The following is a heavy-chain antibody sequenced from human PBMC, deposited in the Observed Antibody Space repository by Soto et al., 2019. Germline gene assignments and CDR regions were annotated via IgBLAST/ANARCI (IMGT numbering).Heavy chain of an antibody. J-gene: IGHJ4*02. Sequence: QVQLQESGPGLVKPSQTLSLTCTVSGASIKNSDGYYWSWLRQRAGKGLEWIGFIYQRGSTDYNPYTRVRVTMSVDTSTNQFSFKLLSVSAADTAVYYCARDFSCDGDCNGYFDHWGQGPLVTVSS. CDR3: ARDFSCDGDCNGYFDH. CDR2: IYQRGST. CDR1: GASIKNSDGYY. V-gene: IGHV4-31*03. D-gene: IGHD2-21*02.